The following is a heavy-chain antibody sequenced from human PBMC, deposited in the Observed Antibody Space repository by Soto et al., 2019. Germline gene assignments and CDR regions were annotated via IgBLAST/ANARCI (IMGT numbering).Heavy chain of an antibody. CDR1: GFSLSTSGMR. CDR3: AGGSGYYRDFDY. Sequence: SGPTLVNPTQTLTLTCTFSGFSLSTSGMRVSWIRQPPGKALEWLARIDWDDDKFYSTSLKTRLTISKDASKNQVVLTMTNMDPVDTATYYCAGGSGYYRDFDYWGQGTMVTVSS. J-gene: IGHJ4*02. V-gene: IGHV2-70*04. D-gene: IGHD3-22*01. CDR2: IDWDDDK.